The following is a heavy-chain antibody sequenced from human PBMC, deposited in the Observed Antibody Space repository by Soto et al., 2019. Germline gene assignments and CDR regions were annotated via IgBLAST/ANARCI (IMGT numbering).Heavy chain of an antibody. D-gene: IGHD3-3*01. Sequence: GESLKISCKGSGYSFTSYWIVWVRQMPGKGLEWMGIIYPGDSDTRYSPSFQGQVTISADKSISTAYLQWSSLKASDTAMYYCARQYPYYDFWSGYFDYWGQGTLVTVSS. CDR2: IYPGDSDT. CDR1: GYSFTSYW. CDR3: ARQYPYYDFWSGYFDY. J-gene: IGHJ4*02. V-gene: IGHV5-51*01.